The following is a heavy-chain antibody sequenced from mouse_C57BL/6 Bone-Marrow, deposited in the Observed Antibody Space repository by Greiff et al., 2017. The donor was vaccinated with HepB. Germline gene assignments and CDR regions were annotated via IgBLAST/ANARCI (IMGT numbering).Heavy chain of an antibody. CDR1: GFNIKDDY. CDR3: TTWIYYYGSSDGN. J-gene: IGHJ2*01. Sequence: VQLQQSGAELVRPGASVKLSCTASGFNIKDDYMHWVKQRPEQGLEWIGWIDPENGDTEYASKFQGKATITADTSSNTAYLQLSSLTSEDTAVYYCTTWIYYYGSSDGNWGQGTTLTVSS. V-gene: IGHV14-4*01. D-gene: IGHD1-1*01. CDR2: IDPENGDT.